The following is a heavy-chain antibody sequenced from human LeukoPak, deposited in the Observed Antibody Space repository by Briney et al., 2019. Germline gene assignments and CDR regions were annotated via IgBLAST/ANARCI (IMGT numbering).Heavy chain of an antibody. J-gene: IGHJ6*03. D-gene: IGHD3-22*01. CDR3: ARSSEGRYYYDSSGFSYYYYYMDV. V-gene: IGHV4-59*01. CDR1: GGSISSYY. CDR2: IYYSGST. Sequence: EPSETLSLTCTVSGGSISSYYWSWIRQPPGKGLEWIGYIYYSGSTNYNPSLKSRVTISVDTSKNQFSLKLSSVTAADTAVYYCARSSEGRYYYDSSGFSYYYYYMDVWGKGTTVTISS.